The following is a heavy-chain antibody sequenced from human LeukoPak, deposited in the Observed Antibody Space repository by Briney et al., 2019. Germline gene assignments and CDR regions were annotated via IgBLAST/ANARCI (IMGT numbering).Heavy chain of an antibody. CDR2: ISISGSTI. J-gene: IGHJ4*02. CDR3: STAKFDY. V-gene: IGHV3-48*01. Sequence: PGGSLRLSCAATGSTLSSYSMNWVRQAPGKGLEWVSHISISGSTIHYADSVRGRFTISRDSAKNSLYLQMNSLRADDTAVYYWSTAKFDYWGQGTLLTVSS. CDR1: GSTLSSYS.